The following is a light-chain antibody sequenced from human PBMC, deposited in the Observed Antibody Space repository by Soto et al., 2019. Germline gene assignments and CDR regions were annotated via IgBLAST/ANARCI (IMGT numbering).Light chain of an antibody. J-gene: IGKJ1*01. V-gene: IGKV1-33*01. CDR3: QQYDNIPRT. Sequence: DLQMTQSPSSLSASVGDRVTITCQASQEISNYLNWYQQKAGKAPKLLIYDASNLETGVPSRFSGSGSGIDFTFTISSLQPEDIATYYCQQYDNIPRTFGQGTKVEIK. CDR2: DAS. CDR1: QEISNY.